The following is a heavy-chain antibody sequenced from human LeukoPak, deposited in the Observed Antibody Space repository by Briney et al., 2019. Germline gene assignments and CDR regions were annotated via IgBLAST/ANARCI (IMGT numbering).Heavy chain of an antibody. V-gene: IGHV4-59*01. Sequence: TLSLTCTVSGGAISSYYWSWIRQPPGKGLEWLGYIHYSGSTYYNPSLKSRVTISVDTSKNQFSLKVTSVTAADTAVYYCARDRRAGQSGYWFDPWGQGTLVTVSS. D-gene: IGHD3-22*01. J-gene: IGHJ5*02. CDR1: GGAISSYY. CDR2: IHYSGST. CDR3: ARDRRAGQSGYWFDP.